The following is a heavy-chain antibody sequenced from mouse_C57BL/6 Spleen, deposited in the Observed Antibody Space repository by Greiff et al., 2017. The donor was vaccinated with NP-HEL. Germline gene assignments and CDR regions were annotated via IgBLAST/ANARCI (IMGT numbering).Heavy chain of an antibody. D-gene: IGHD1-1*01. CDR2: IRNKANGYTT. CDR1: GFTFTDYY. V-gene: IGHV7-3*01. Sequence: EVMLVESGGGLVQPGGSLSLSCAASGFTFTDYYMSWVRQPPGKALEWLGFIRNKANGYTTEYSASVKGRFTISRDNSQSILYLQMNALRAEDSATYYCASPTVVATSDWYFDVWGTGTTVTVSS. J-gene: IGHJ1*03. CDR3: ASPTVVATSDWYFDV.